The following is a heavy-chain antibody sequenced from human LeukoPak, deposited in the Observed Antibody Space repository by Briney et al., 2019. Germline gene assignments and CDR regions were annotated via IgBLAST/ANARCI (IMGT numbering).Heavy chain of an antibody. CDR1: GFTFSSYG. J-gene: IGHJ6*04. V-gene: IGHV3-30*02. Sequence: PGGSLRLSCAASGFTFSSYGMYWVRQAPGKGLEWVAFIRYDGSNKHYADSVKGRFTISRDNSKNTLDLQMKSLRAEDTAVYYCAELGITMIGGVWGKGTTVTISS. CDR2: IRYDGSNK. CDR3: AELGITMIGGV. D-gene: IGHD3-10*02.